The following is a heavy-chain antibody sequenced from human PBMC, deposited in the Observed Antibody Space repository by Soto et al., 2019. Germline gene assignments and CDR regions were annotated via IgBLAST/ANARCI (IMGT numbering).Heavy chain of an antibody. CDR2: IIPIFGTA. D-gene: IGHD2-15*01. V-gene: IGHV1-69*13. CDR3: ARELQGLYYFDY. Sequence: SVKVSCKASGGTFSSYAISWVRQAPGQGLEWMGGIIPIFGTANYAQKFQGRVTITADESTSTAYMELSSLRSEDTAVYYCARELQGLYYFDYWGQGTLVTVSS. J-gene: IGHJ4*02. CDR1: GGTFSSYA.